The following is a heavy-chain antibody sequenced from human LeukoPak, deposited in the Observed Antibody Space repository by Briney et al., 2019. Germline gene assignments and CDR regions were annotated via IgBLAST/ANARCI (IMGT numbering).Heavy chain of an antibody. CDR1: GFTFSSYS. CDR2: ISSSSSYI. V-gene: IGHV3-21*01. Sequence: PGGSLRLSCAASGFTFSSYSMNWVRQAPGKGLEWVSSISSSSSYIYYADSVKGRFTISRDSAKNSLYLQMNSLRAEDTAVYYCARVSSSGYGYWGQGTLVTVSS. J-gene: IGHJ4*02. CDR3: ARVSSSGYGY. D-gene: IGHD3-22*01.